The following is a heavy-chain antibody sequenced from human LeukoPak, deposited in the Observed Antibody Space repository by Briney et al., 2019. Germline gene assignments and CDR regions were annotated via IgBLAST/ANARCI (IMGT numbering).Heavy chain of an antibody. D-gene: IGHD2-15*01. CDR3: ARAGYCSGGSCYYYYYGMDV. J-gene: IGHJ6*02. CDR2: IIPILGIA. CDR1: GDIFIPYT. V-gene: IGHV1-69*02. Sequence: SVKVSCKASGDIFIPYTFSWVRQAPGQGLEWMGGIIPILGIANYAQKFQGKVTITADKSTSTAYMELSSLRSEDTAVYYCARAGYCSGGSCYYYYYGMDVWGQGTTVTVSS.